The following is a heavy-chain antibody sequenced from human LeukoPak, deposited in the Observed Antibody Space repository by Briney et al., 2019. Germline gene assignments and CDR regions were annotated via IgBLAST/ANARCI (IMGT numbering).Heavy chain of an antibody. CDR1: GGTFSSYA. J-gene: IGHJ4*02. CDR3: ARADYDILTGYYNADDY. V-gene: IGHV1-18*01. Sequence: ASVKVSCKASGGTFSSYAISWVRQAPGQGLEWMGWISAYNGNTNYAQKLQGRVTMTTDTSTSTAYMELRSLRSDDTAVYYCARADYDILTGYYNADDYWGQGTLVTVSS. D-gene: IGHD3-9*01. CDR2: ISAYNGNT.